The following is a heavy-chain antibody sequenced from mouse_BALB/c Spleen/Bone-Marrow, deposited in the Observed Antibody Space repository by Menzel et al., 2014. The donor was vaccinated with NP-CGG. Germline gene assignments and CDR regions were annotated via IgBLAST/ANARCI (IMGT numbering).Heavy chain of an antibody. CDR1: GYTFTDYW. Sequence: VQLQQSGAELVMPGASVKMSCKASGYTFTDYWMHWVKQRPGQGLEWIGVIDTSDSYTSYNQKFKGKATLTVDESSSTAYMQLSSLTSEDSAVYYCARSAGYWYFDVWGAGITVTVSS. V-gene: IGHV1-69*01. CDR3: ARSAGYWYFDV. CDR2: IDTSDSYT. D-gene: IGHD1-2*01. J-gene: IGHJ1*01.